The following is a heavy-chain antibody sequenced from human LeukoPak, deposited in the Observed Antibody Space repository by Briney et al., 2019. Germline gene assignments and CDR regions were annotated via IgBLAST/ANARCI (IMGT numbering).Heavy chain of an antibody. V-gene: IGHV5-51*01. D-gene: IGHD3-16*01. CDR1: GYSFTSYW. Sequence: GESLKISCKGSGYSFTSYWIGWVRQMPGKGLEWMGIIYPGDSDTRYSPSFQGQVTISADKSISTASLQCSSLKAPDTAPSSCASSFRLPPPSFDYWGRGTLVTVPS. CDR2: IYPGDSDT. CDR3: ASSFRLPPPSFDY. J-gene: IGHJ4*02.